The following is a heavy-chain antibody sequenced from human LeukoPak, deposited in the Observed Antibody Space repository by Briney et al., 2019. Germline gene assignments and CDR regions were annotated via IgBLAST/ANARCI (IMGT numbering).Heavy chain of an antibody. D-gene: IGHD6-13*01. Sequence: GSSVKVSCKASGGTFSSYAISWVRQAPGQGLEWMGGIIPIFGTANYAQKFQGRVTITTDESTSTAYMELSSLRSEDTAVYYCANSRLHSSSSGKAYYFDYWGHGTLVTVSS. CDR3: ANSRLHSSSSGKAYYFDY. V-gene: IGHV1-69*05. CDR2: IIPIFGTA. J-gene: IGHJ4*03. CDR1: GGTFSSYA.